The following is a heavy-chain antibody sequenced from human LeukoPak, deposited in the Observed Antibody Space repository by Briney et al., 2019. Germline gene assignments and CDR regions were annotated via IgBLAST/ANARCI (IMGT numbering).Heavy chain of an antibody. Sequence: GGSLRLSCTASGFSVSSNHMSWVRQAPGKGLEWVSLIYGGGATSYAESVKGRFTLSRDNSKNTLFFQMNSLRAEDTAVYYCARGQWFGELGSDDIDYWGQGTLVTVSS. CDR2: IYGGGAT. J-gene: IGHJ4*02. CDR1: GFSVSSNH. D-gene: IGHD3-10*01. V-gene: IGHV3-53*01. CDR3: ARGQWFGELGSDDIDY.